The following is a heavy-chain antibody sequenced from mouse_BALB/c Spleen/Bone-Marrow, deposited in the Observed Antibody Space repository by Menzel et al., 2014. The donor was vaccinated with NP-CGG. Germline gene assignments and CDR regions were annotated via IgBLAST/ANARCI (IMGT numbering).Heavy chain of an antibody. Sequence: ESGGGLVQPGGSLKLSCAASGFDFSRYWMSWVRQAPGKGLEWIGEINPDSSTINYTPSLKDKFIISRDNAKNTLYLQMDKVRSEDTALYYCTSYDGYYYWYCDVWGAGTTVTVSS. CDR2: INPDSSTI. CDR1: GFDFSRYW. V-gene: IGHV4-1*02. J-gene: IGHJ1*01. D-gene: IGHD2-3*01. CDR3: TSYDGYYYWYCDV.